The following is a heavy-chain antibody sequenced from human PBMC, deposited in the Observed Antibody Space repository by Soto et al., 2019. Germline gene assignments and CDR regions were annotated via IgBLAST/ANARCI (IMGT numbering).Heavy chain of an antibody. CDR2: IFPADSDT. Sequence: GESLKISCNGSGYSFSNYWIAWVRQMPGKGLEWMGIIFPADSDTKYSPSFQGQATISADKSISTAYLQWSSLKASDTAMYYCASSVVVPSTMNHFDYWGQGSLVTVSS. J-gene: IGHJ4*02. V-gene: IGHV5-51*01. D-gene: IGHD2-15*01. CDR1: GYSFSNYW. CDR3: ASSVVVPSTMNHFDY.